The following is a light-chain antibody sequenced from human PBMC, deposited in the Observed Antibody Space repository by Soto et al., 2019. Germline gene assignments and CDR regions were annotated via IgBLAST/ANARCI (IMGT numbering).Light chain of an antibody. CDR1: SSEVGGNNY. Sequence: QSVLTQPASVSASPGQSITISCTGTSSEVGGNNYVSWYQQHPGKAPKLMIYDVSNRPSGVSNRFSGSKSGNTASLTISGLQAEDEADYYCSSYTSSSNYVFGTGTRSPS. V-gene: IGLV2-14*01. CDR3: SSYTSSSNYV. CDR2: DVS. J-gene: IGLJ1*01.